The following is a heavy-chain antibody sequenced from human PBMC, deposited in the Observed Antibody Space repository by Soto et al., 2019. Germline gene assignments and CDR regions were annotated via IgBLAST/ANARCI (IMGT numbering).Heavy chain of an antibody. CDR3: ARDGDGYNY. V-gene: IGHV4-61*01. D-gene: IGHD5-12*01. J-gene: IGHJ4*02. Sequence: QVQLQESGPGLAKPSETLSLTCTVSGGSVSSGSYYWSWIRQPPGKGLEWIGYIYSSGSTSYNPSLKSRVTISVDTSKNQFSLKLGSVTAADTAVYYCARDGDGYNYWGQGTLVTVSS. CDR2: IYSSGST. CDR1: GGSVSSGSYY.